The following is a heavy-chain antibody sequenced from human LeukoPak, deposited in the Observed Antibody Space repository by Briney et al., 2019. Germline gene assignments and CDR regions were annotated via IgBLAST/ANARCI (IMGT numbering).Heavy chain of an antibody. CDR2: ISSSNNYI. CDR1: GFTFSNYN. V-gene: IGHV3-21*04. D-gene: IGHD3-22*01. J-gene: IGHJ4*02. Sequence: TGGSLRLSCAASGFTFSNYNMNWVRQAPGKGLEWVSSISSSNNYIYYADSVKGRFTISRDNAKNSLYLQMNSLRAEDTAVYYCAKYFYDSSTYSFDYWGQGTLVTVSS. CDR3: AKYFYDSSTYSFDY.